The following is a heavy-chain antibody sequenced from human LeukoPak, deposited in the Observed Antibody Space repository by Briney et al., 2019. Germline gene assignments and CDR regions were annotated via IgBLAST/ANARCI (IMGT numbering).Heavy chain of an antibody. Sequence: GASVKISCKASGYTFTSYGISWVRQAPGQGREWRGWISAYNGNTNYAQKLQGRVTMTTDTSTSTAYKELRSLRSDDTAVYYCARSIAVAGRPARIDYWGQGTLVTVSS. V-gene: IGHV1-18*01. J-gene: IGHJ4*02. CDR2: ISAYNGNT. CDR1: GYTFTSYG. CDR3: ARSIAVAGRPARIDY. D-gene: IGHD6-19*01.